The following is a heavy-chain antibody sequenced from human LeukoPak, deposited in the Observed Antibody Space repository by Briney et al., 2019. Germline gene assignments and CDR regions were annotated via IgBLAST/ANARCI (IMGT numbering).Heavy chain of an antibody. CDR3: ARDLTTVSSQYYYYMDV. J-gene: IGHJ6*03. CDR2: ISSSGSTI. CDR1: GFTFSDYY. Sequence: SGGSLRLSCAASGFTFSDYYMSWIRQAPGKGLEWVSYISSSGSTIYYADSVKGRLTISRDNAKNSLYLQMNSLRAEDTAVYYCARDLTTVSSQYYYYMDVWGKGTTVTVSS. D-gene: IGHD1-1*01. V-gene: IGHV3-11*01.